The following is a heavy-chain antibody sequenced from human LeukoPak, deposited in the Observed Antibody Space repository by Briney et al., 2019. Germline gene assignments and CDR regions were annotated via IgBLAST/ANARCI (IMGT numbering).Heavy chain of an antibody. CDR3: ARGVYSIDY. J-gene: IGHJ4*02. Sequence: GGSLSLSCAASGFTFSSHWMNWVRQAPGKGLEWVANIREEGTEIYYMDSVKGRFTISRDNAKNSLYLQMNSLRAEDTAVYYCARGVYSIDYWGQGTLVTVSS. CDR1: GFTFSSHW. CDR2: IREEGTEI. D-gene: IGHD2-15*01. V-gene: IGHV3-7*01.